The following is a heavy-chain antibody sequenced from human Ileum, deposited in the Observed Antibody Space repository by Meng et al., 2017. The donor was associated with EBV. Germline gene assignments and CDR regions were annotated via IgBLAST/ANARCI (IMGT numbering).Heavy chain of an antibody. CDR2: IYLAGSP. V-gene: IGHV4-4*02. Sequence: ARLLEPGPGLVEPSGTLSLTCTVSGGSISSSFYWSWVRQSPGKGLEWIGQIYLAGSPNYNPSLESRVTISVDKSKNQFSLRLTSVTAADTAIFYCVRHGGKYFDSWGQGTLVTVSS. D-gene: IGHD2-15*01. J-gene: IGHJ4*02. CDR3: VRHGGKYFDS. CDR1: GGSISSSFY.